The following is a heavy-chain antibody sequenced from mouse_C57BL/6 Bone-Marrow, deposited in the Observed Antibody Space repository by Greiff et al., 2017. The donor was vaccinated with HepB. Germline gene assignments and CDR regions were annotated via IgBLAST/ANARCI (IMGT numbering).Heavy chain of an antibody. D-gene: IGHD2-4*01. Sequence: VQLVESGPGLVQPSQSLSITCTVSGFSFTSYGVHWVRQSPGKGLEWLGVIWSGGSTDYNAAFISRLSISKDNSKSQVFFKMNSLQADDTAIYYCASLYYDYDPYWYFDVWGTGTTVTVSS. CDR3: ASLYYDYDPYWYFDV. V-gene: IGHV2-2*01. CDR1: GFSFTSYG. CDR2: IWSGGST. J-gene: IGHJ1*03.